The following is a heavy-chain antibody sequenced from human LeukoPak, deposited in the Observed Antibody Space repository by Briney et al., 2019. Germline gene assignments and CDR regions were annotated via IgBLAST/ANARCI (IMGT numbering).Heavy chain of an antibody. CDR1: GFTFTSYA. CDR2: ISGSGGST. CDR3: AKDSNYYPVGVYY. J-gene: IGHJ4*02. V-gene: IGHV3-23*01. D-gene: IGHD4-11*01. Sequence: PGGSLRLSCAASGFTFTSYAMSWVRQAPGKGLEWVSAISGSGGSTYYAGSVKGRFTISRDNSKRTLYLQMNSLRAEDTAIYYCAKDSNYYPVGVYYWGQGTLVTVSS.